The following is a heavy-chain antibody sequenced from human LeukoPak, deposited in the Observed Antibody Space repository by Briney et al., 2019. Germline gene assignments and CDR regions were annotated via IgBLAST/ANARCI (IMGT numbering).Heavy chain of an antibody. J-gene: IGHJ3*02. CDR1: GGSISSYY. CDR2: IYYSGST. CDR3: ARHRYDILTGYGRPNAFDI. D-gene: IGHD3-9*01. V-gene: IGHV4-59*08. Sequence: SETLSLTCTVSGGSISSYYWSWIRQPPGKGLEWIGYIYYSGSTNYNPSLKSRVTISVDTSKNQFSLKLSSVTAADTAVYYCARHRYDILTGYGRPNAFDIWGQGTMVTVSS.